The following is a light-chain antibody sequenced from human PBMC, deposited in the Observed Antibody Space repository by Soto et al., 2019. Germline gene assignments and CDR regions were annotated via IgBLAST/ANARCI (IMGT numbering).Light chain of an antibody. Sequence: QSVLTQPASVSGSPGQSITLSCTGTNSDIGAYNYVSWFQQHPGKAPKLIISEVNNRPSGVSNRFSGSKSGNTASLTISGLQAEDEADYYCTSYTSDSTFVFGTGTKVTVL. J-gene: IGLJ1*01. V-gene: IGLV2-14*01. CDR1: NSDIGAYNY. CDR2: EVN. CDR3: TSYTSDSTFV.